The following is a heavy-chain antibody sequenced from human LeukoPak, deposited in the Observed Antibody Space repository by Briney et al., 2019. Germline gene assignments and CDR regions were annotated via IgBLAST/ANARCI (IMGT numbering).Heavy chain of an antibody. V-gene: IGHV3-23*01. CDR2: ISGDGGAT. CDR3: AKSGSRDWDYFEY. D-gene: IGHD6-19*01. J-gene: IGHJ4*02. CDR1: GFSFSSYA. Sequence: GRSLRLSCAASGFSFSSYAMHWVRQAPGKGLEWVSTISGDGGATHYADSVKGRFTISRANSKNTLFLQMNSLRAEDTAVYYCAKSGSRDWDYFEYWGQGTLVTASS.